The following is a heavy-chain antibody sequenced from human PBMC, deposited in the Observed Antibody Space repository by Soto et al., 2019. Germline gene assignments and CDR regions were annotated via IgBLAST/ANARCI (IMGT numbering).Heavy chain of an antibody. Sequence: QITLKESGPTLVKPTQTLTLTCTFSGFSLSTSGVGVGWIRQPPGKALEWLALISWDDDKRYSPSLKSRLTITKDTSKNRVVLTMTNMEPVDTATYYCEHRPRIVGAACYWYFDLWVRRTLVTVSS. J-gene: IGHJ2*01. V-gene: IGHV2-5*02. CDR2: ISWDDDK. CDR1: GFSLSTSGVG. CDR3: EHRPRIVGAACYWYFDL. D-gene: IGHD1-26*01.